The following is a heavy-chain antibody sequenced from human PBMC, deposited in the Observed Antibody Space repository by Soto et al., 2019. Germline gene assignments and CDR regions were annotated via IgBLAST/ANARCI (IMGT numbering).Heavy chain of an antibody. CDR3: ARDYTSSIAVAAHYYYYGMDV. V-gene: IGHV6-1*01. CDR2: TYYRSKWYN. D-gene: IGHD6-19*01. Sequence: PSQTLSLTCAISGDSVSSNSAAWNWIRQSPSRGLEWLGRTYYRSKWYNDYAVSVKSRITINPDTSKNQFSLQPNSVTPEDTAVYYCARDYTSSIAVAAHYYYYGMDVWGQGTTVTVSS. CDR1: GDSVSSNSAA. J-gene: IGHJ6*02.